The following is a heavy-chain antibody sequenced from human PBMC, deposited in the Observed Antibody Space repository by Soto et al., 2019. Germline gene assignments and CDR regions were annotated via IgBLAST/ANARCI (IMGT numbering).Heavy chain of an antibody. Sequence: SETLSLTCTVSGGSISSGGYYWSGIRQHPGKGLEWIGYIYYSGSTYYNPSLKSRVTISVDTSKNQFSLKLSSVTAADTAVYYCARVPGQQLVLRRRPLVWFDPWGQGTLVTVSS. J-gene: IGHJ5*02. CDR1: GGSISSGGYY. CDR2: IYYSGST. D-gene: IGHD6-13*01. CDR3: ARVPGQQLVLRRRPLVWFDP. V-gene: IGHV4-31*03.